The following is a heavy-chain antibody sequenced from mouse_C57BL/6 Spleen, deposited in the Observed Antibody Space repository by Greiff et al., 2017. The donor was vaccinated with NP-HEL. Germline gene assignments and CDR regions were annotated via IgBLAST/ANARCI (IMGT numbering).Heavy chain of an antibody. J-gene: IGHJ3*01. V-gene: IGHV14-1*01. CDR2: IDPEDGDT. Sequence: VQLQQSGAELVRPGASVKLSCTASGFNITDYYMHWVKQRPEQGLEWIGRIDPEDGDTEYAPKFQGKATMTADTSSNTAYLQLSSLTSEDTAVYYCTTNYYGSSYVGAGAYWGQGTLVTVSA. CDR1: GFNITDYY. CDR3: TTNYYGSSYVGAGAY. D-gene: IGHD1-1*01.